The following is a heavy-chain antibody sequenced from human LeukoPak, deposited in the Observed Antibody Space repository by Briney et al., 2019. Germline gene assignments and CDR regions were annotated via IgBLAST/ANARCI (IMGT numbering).Heavy chain of an antibody. D-gene: IGHD4-17*01. CDR2: INPNSGGT. V-gene: IGHV1-2*02. CDR3: ARDDYGDPNFDY. J-gene: IGHJ4*02. CDR1: GYTFTGYY. Sequence: ASVKVSCKASGYTFTGYYMHWVRQAPGQGLEWMGWINPNSGGTNYAQKFQGRVTMTRDTSISTAYMELSRLRSDDTAVYYCARDDYGDPNFDYWGQGTLVTVPS.